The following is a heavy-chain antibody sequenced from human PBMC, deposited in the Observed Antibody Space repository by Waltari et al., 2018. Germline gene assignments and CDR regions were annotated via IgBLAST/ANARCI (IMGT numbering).Heavy chain of an antibody. V-gene: IGHV3-74*01. CDR3: VRGPHSSAGGFDP. Sequence: EVQLVESGGGLVQPGGSLRLSCAASGFSFSNYWMHWVRQVPGKGLVWVSRINSDGSLTHYADSVKGRFTISRDNGKNTLYLQINSLRADDTAVYYCVRGPHSSAGGFDPWGQGTLVTVSS. CDR1: GFSFSNYW. D-gene: IGHD3-3*01. J-gene: IGHJ5*02. CDR2: INSDGSLT.